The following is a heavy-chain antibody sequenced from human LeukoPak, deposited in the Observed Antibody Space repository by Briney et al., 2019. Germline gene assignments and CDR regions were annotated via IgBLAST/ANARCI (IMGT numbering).Heavy chain of an antibody. J-gene: IGHJ4*02. CDR1: GDSVSSNSAA. V-gene: IGHV6-1*01. CDR3: ARMTTVVTRAYDY. D-gene: IGHD4-23*01. CDR2: TYYRSKWYY. Sequence: SQTLSLTCAISGDSVSSNSAAWNWIRQSPSRGLEWPGRTYYRSKWYYDYAVSVKSRMTINPDTAKNQFSLQLNSVTPKDTAVYYCARMTTVVTRAYDYWGQGTLVTVSS.